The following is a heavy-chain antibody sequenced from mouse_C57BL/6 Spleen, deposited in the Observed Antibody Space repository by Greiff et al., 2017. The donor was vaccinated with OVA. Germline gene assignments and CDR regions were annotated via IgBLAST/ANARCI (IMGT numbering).Heavy chain of an antibody. V-gene: IGHV2-2*01. D-gene: IGHD2-4*01. CDR1: GFSLTSYG. J-gene: IGHJ4*01. CDR2: IWSGGST. Sequence: VMLVESGPGLVQPSQSLSISCPVSGFSLTSYGVHWVRQSPGQGLEWLGVIWSGGSTDYNAAFISRLSISKDNSKSQVFFKMNCLQADDTAIYYFASNLYDYDCYYNVDYWCQGTSVNVSS. CDR3: ASNLYDYDCYYNVDY.